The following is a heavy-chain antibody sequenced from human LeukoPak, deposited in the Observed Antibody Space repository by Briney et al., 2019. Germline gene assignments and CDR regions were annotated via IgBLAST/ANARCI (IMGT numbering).Heavy chain of an antibody. CDR2: IKGDGSEK. CDR1: GFTFSSYA. V-gene: IGHV3-7*01. CDR3: AIGHYNSN. J-gene: IGHJ4*02. D-gene: IGHD5-24*01. Sequence: PGGSLRLSCAASGFTFSSYAMSWVRQAPGKGLEWVANIKGDGSEKNYVDSVKGRFTISRDNAKNSLYLQMDTLRPEDAALYYCAIGHYNSNWGPGTLVTVSS.